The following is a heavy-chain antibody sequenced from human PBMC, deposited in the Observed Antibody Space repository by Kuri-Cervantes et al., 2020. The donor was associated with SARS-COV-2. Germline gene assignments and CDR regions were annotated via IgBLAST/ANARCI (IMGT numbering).Heavy chain of an antibody. D-gene: IGHD3-22*01. CDR2: IIPILGTA. CDR1: GGTFSSYA. J-gene: IGHJ4*02. CDR3: ARAAEDSSGYYYGVYDY. V-gene: IGHV1-69*04. Sequence: SVKVSCKASGGTFSSYAISWVRQAPGQGLEWMGRIIPILGTANYAQKFQGRVTITADKSTSTAYMELSSLRSDDTAVYYCARAAEDSSGYYYGVYDYWCQGTLVTVSS.